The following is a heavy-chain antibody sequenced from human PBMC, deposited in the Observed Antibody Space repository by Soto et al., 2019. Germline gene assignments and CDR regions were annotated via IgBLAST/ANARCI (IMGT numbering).Heavy chain of an antibody. CDR3: ARVSVVGATPLSDF. J-gene: IGHJ4*02. CDR1: GGSISSSNW. D-gene: IGHD2-15*01. V-gene: IGHV4-4*02. Sequence: QVQLQESGPGLVKPSGTLSLTCAVSGGSISSSNWWSWVRQSPGKGLEWIGEIYHSGSTKYNPSLKSRVTISVDKSKDQCSLKLNSVTAADTAVYYCARVSVVGATPLSDFWGQGTLVAVSS. CDR2: IYHSGST.